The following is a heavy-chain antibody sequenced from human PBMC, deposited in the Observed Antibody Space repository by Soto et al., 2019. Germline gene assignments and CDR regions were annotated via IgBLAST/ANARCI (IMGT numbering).Heavy chain of an antibody. J-gene: IGHJ6*02. Sequence: PSETLSLTCAVSGYSISRGYYWGWIRQPPGKGLEWIGSIYHSGSTYYNPSLKSRVTISVDTSQNQFSLKLNSVTAADTAVYFCARVPSPFDFYYAMDVWGQGTTVTVSS. D-gene: IGHD3-16*01. CDR1: GYSISRGYY. V-gene: IGHV4-38-2*01. CDR3: ARVPSPFDFYYAMDV. CDR2: IYHSGST.